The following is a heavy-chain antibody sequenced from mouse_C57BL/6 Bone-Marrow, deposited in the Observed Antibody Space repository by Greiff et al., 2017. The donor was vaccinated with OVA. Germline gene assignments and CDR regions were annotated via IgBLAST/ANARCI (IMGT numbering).Heavy chain of an antibody. D-gene: IGHD2-5*01. CDR1: GYAFSSYW. Sequence: VQLQQSGAELVKPGASVKISCKASGYAFSSYWMNWVKQRPGKGLEWIGQIYPGDGDTNYNGKFKGKATLTADKSSSTAYMQLSSLTSEDSAVYFCARSDSNYPPYYFDYWGQGTTLTVSS. CDR3: ARSDSNYPPYYFDY. CDR2: IYPGDGDT. J-gene: IGHJ2*01. V-gene: IGHV1-80*01.